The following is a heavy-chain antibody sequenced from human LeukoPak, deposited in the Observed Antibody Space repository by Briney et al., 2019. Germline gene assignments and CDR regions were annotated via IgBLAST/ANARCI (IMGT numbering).Heavy chain of an antibody. Sequence: GASVKVSCKASGYTFTSYDINWVRQATGQGLEWMGWMNPNSGNTGYVQKFQGRVTMTRNTSISTAYMELSSLRSEDTAVYYCARGGFLGYYSGGSCYSEFGYWGQGTLVTVSS. CDR2: MNPNSGNT. D-gene: IGHD2-15*01. V-gene: IGHV1-8*01. J-gene: IGHJ4*02. CDR3: ARGGFLGYYSGGSCYSEFGY. CDR1: GYTFTSYD.